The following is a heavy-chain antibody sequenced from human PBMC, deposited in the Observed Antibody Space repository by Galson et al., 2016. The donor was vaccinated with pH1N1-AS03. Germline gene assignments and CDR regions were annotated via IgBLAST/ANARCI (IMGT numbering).Heavy chain of an antibody. V-gene: IGHV1-69*13. J-gene: IGHJ4*02. D-gene: IGHD3-3*01. CDR3: ATPIFHFDYWRGYPPFDY. CDR2: IIAVSGAT. Sequence: SVKVSCKVSGGTFTSYAVNWVRQAPGQGLEWMGGIIAVSGATSYAQKFQGRISITADESTGTAYMDVSSLRSEDTAVYYCATPIFHFDYWRGYPPFDYWGQGTLVTVSS. CDR1: GGTFTSYA.